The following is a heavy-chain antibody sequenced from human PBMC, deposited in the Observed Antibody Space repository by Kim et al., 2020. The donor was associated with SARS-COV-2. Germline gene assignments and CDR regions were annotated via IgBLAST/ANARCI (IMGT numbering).Heavy chain of an antibody. Sequence: SETLSLTCTVSGGSISSYYWSWIRQPPGKGLEWIGYIYYSGSTNYNPSLKSRVTISVDTSKNQFSLKLSSVTAADTAVYYCARSDGSGSYYRIDYWGQGTLVTVSS. CDR3: ARSDGSGSYYRIDY. CDR1: GGSISSYY. D-gene: IGHD3-10*01. CDR2: IYYSGST. J-gene: IGHJ4*02. V-gene: IGHV4-59*01.